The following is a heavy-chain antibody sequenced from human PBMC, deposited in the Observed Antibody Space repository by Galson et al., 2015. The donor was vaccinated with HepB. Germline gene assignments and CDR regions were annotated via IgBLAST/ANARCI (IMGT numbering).Heavy chain of an antibody. CDR3: ARDHPNYDFWSGDTAELNWFDP. V-gene: IGHV3-21*04. CDR1: GFTFSSYS. CDR2: ISSSSSYI. Sequence: SLRLSCAASGFTFSSYSMNWVRQAPGKGLEWVSSISSSSSYIYYADSVKGRFTISRDNAKNSLYLQMNSLRAEDTAVYYCARDHPNYDFWSGDTAELNWFDPWGQGTLVTVSS. J-gene: IGHJ5*02. D-gene: IGHD3-3*01.